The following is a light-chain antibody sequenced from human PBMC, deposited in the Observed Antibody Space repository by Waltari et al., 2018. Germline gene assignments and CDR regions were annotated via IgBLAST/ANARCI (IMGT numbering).Light chain of an antibody. CDR3: CSNVGSSVF. Sequence: QSALTQPASVSGSPGQSITISCTGFNSNVGSYNLVSWYQKHPGKAPKLLIYEGNRRPSGVSNLFSGSKSDNTASLTLSWLQAEDEADYYCCSNVGSSVFFGGGTKLTVL. J-gene: IGLJ2*01. CDR1: NSNVGSYNL. CDR2: EGN. V-gene: IGLV2-23*03.